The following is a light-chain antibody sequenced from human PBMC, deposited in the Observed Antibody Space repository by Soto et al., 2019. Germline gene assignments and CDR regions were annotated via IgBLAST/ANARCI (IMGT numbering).Light chain of an antibody. CDR3: LQLTHVPYT. CDR2: KVS. CDR1: QSLVTADGHTF. V-gene: IGKV2-24*01. Sequence: DVVLTQPPLSSPVSLGQPASISCRSSQSLVTADGHTFLSWLQQRPVQPTRVLISKVSNRFSGVQDKFSGSRAGTDFTLKISRVEAEDVGIYYCLQLTHVPYTFGQGTKLEIK. J-gene: IGKJ2*01.